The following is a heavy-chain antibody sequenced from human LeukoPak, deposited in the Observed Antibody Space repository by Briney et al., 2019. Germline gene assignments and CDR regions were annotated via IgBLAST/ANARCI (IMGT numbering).Heavy chain of an antibody. Sequence: VASVKVSCKTSGFTFTGYYVHWVRQAPGQGLEWMGWINSNSGGTNYAQKFHGRVTMTRDPSITTTYMELSRLRSDDTAVYYCARGFGNYDEYFDYWGQGTLVTVSS. CDR2: INSNSGGT. CDR3: ARGFGNYDEYFDY. D-gene: IGHD4-11*01. CDR1: GFTFTGYY. J-gene: IGHJ4*02. V-gene: IGHV1-2*02.